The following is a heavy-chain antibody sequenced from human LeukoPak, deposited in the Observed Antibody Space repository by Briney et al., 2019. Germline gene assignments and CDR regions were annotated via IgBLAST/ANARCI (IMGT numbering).Heavy chain of an antibody. CDR3: TARDYDILTGYYK. D-gene: IGHD3-9*01. Sequence: GGSLRLSCAASGFTFSNAWMSWVRQAPGKGLDGVGRIKSKTDGGTTDYAALVKGRFTISRDDSKNTLDLQMNSLKTEDTAVYYCTARDYDILTGYYKWGQGTLVTVSS. V-gene: IGHV3-15*01. CDR2: IKSKTDGGTT. CDR1: GFTFSNAW. J-gene: IGHJ4*02.